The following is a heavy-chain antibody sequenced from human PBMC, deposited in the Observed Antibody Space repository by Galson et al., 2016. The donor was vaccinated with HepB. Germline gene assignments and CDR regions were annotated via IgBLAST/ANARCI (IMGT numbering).Heavy chain of an antibody. D-gene: IGHD5-24*01. CDR2: LSFDGINK. CDR3: AKDAYTWRWLLSFFPDY. J-gene: IGHJ4*02. Sequence: SLRLSCAASGFTFSRYGMHWVRQAPGKGLEWVAVLSFDGINKYYADSVKGRFTISRDNSKNTVYLQMNSLRAEDTAVYYCAKDAYTWRWLLSFFPDYWGQGTLVTVSS. CDR1: GFTFSRYG. V-gene: IGHV3-30*18.